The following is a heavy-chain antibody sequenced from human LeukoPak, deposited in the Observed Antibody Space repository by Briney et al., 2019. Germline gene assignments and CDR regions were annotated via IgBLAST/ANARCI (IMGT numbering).Heavy chain of an antibody. D-gene: IGHD5-24*01. J-gene: IGHJ3*02. Sequence: GGSLRLSCAASGFTFSSYWMTWVRQAPGKGLEWVGNIKRDGSERYYVDSVKGRFTISRDNAKNSLYLQMNSLRAEDTAVYYCAKDHDGTYAFDIWGQGTMVTVSS. CDR1: GFTFSSYW. CDR3: AKDHDGTYAFDI. CDR2: IKRDGSER. V-gene: IGHV3-7*01.